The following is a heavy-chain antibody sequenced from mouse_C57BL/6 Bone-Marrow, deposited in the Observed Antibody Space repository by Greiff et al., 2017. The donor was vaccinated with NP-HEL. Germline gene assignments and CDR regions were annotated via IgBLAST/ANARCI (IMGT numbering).Heavy chain of an antibody. J-gene: IGHJ4*01. CDR1: GFTFTDYY. Sequence: EVKLVESGGGLVQPGGSLSLSCAASGFTFTDYYMSWVRQPPGKALEWVGFISNKANGYTIEYSASVQGRFTISRDNSQSILYLQMNALRAEDSATYYCARSIYCENADDPFCGMDYWGQGTSVTVSS. V-gene: IGHV7-3*01. CDR3: ARSIYCENADDPFCGMDY. CDR2: ISNKANGYTI. D-gene: IGHD2-4*01.